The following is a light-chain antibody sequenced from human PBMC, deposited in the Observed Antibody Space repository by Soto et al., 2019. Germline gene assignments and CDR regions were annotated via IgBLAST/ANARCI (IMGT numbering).Light chain of an antibody. CDR3: SSYAATNNYV. CDR2: EVT. V-gene: IGLV2-8*01. J-gene: IGLJ1*01. CDR1: SSDVGGYNF. Sequence: QSVLTQPPSASGSPGQSVTIPCTGTSSDVGGYNFVSWYRQYPGKAPQLIIYEVTKRPSGFPDRFSGSKSGNTASLTVSGLQAEDEADYYCSSYAATNNYVFGSGTKVTVL.